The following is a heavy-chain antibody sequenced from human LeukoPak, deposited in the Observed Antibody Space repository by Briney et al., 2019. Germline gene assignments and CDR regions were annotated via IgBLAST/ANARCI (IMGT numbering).Heavy chain of an antibody. D-gene: IGHD5-12*01. V-gene: IGHV1-69*01. CDR3: ARDSGYGMTSFDY. CDR2: IIPIFGTA. CDR1: GGTFGSYA. Sequence: SVKVSCKASGGTFGSYAISWVRQAPGQGLEWMGGIIPIFGTANYAQKFQGRVTITADESTSTAYMELSSLRSEDTAVYYCARDSGYGMTSFDYWGQGTLVTVSS. J-gene: IGHJ4*02.